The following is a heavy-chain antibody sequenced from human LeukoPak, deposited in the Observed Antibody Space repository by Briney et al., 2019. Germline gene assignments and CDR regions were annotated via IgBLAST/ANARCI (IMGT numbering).Heavy chain of an antibody. J-gene: IGHJ4*02. D-gene: IGHD6-13*01. CDR1: GGSITSYY. CDR3: ARGGIAAAALVHLGY. Sequence: SETLSLTCSVSGGSITSYYWSWIRQPPGKGLEWIGYIYYSGSTNYNPSLESRVTIAVDTSKNQFSLKLSSVTAADTAVYYCARGGIAAAALVHLGYWGQGTLVTVSS. CDR2: IYYSGST. V-gene: IGHV4-59*01.